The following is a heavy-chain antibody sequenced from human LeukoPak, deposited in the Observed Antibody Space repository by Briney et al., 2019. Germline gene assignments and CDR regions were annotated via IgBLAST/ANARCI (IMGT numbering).Heavy chain of an antibody. CDR1: GFTFSDYYY. V-gene: IGHV3-11*04. D-gene: IGHD5-12*01. J-gene: IGHJ4*02. CDR3: ARIGGGYETNDY. CDR2: ISSSVKTI. Sequence: GGALRLSCAACGFTFSDYYYMSGMRRAPGKGRGGVSYISSSVKTIYYAASVPGRFTISRDNAKTSLYLQMNSLRAEDTAVYYCARIGGGYETNDYWGQGTLVTVSS.